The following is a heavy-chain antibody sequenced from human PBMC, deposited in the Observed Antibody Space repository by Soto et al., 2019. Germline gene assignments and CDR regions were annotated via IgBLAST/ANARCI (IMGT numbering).Heavy chain of an antibody. CDR2: IYYSGST. V-gene: IGHV4-59*12. D-gene: IGHD6-6*01. CDR3: ARLGGVAARTFDY. CDR1: GGSINDFY. Sequence: SETLSLTCTVSGGSINDFYWSWIRQPPGQGLEWIGYIYYSGSTDYNPSLKSRVTISVDPSKNQFSLNLRPVNTADTAVYYCARLGGVAARTFDYWGQGTLVTVSS. J-gene: IGHJ4*02.